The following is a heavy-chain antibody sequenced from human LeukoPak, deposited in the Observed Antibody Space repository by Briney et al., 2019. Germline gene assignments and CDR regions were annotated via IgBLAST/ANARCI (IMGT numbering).Heavy chain of an antibody. J-gene: IGHJ3*02. CDR1: GGSLSYSY. V-gene: IGHV4-59*01. Sequence: SETLSLTCSVSGGSLSYSYWSWIRQPPGKGLEWIGYTYFSGSTNYNPSLKSRITISIDTSKNQFSLRLTSVTAADTAFYYCARHSNSVRDTFDIWGQGTMVTVS. CDR2: TYFSGST. CDR3: ARHSNSVRDTFDI. D-gene: IGHD4-11*01.